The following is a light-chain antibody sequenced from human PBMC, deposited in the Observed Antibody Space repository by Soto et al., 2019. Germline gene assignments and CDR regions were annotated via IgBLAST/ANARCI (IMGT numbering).Light chain of an antibody. CDR1: QALDNH. CDR2: KAA. CDR3: QHYNSYSEA. J-gene: IGKJ1*01. Sequence: EIRMTQSASYLSASVGDGVNIXCQASQALDNHLHWYQQKPGKAPKLLIYKAATLKSGVPSRFSGSGSATEFTRTSSSLQPDDFATYYCQHYNSYSEAFGQGTKVDI. V-gene: IGKV1-5*03.